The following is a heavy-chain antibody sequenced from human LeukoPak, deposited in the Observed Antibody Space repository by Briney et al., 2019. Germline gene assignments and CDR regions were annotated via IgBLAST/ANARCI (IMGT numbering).Heavy chain of an antibody. CDR2: IGGSGRST. CDR1: GFTFNKYA. V-gene: IGHV3-23*01. J-gene: IGHJ4*02. D-gene: IGHD6-19*01. Sequence: PGGSLRLSCVGSGFTFNKYAMSWVRQAPGKGLEWVAAIGGSGRSTYDADSVRGRFTVSRDNSKNTLYLQMNNLRVEDTAVYFCAKEATARKWLVWGNFDHWGQGTQVTVS. CDR3: AKEATARKWLVWGNFDH.